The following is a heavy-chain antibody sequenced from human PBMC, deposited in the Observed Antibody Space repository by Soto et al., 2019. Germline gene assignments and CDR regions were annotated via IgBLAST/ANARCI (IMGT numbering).Heavy chain of an antibody. Sequence: SETLSLTCAVYGGSFSGYYWSWIRQPPGKGLEWIGEINHSGSTNYNPSLKSRVTISVDTSKNQFSLKLSSVTAADTAVYYCARGLRYFDWLWFDYWGQGTLVTVSS. D-gene: IGHD3-9*01. CDR3: ARGLRYFDWLWFDY. J-gene: IGHJ4*02. CDR1: GGSFSGYY. CDR2: INHSGST. V-gene: IGHV4-34*01.